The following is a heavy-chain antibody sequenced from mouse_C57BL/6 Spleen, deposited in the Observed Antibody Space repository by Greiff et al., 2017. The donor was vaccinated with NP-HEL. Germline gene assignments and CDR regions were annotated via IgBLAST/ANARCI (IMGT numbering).Heavy chain of an antibody. V-gene: IGHV5-4*01. J-gene: IGHJ3*01. CDR2: ISDGGSYT. CDR3: ARDGVSFAY. D-gene: IGHD6-2*01. Sequence: EVQGVESGGGLVKPGGSLKLSCAASGFTFSSYAMSWVRQTPEQRLEWVATISDGGSYTYYPDNVKGRFTISRDNAKNNLYRQMSHLKSEDTAMYYCARDGVSFAYWGQGTLVTVSA. CDR1: GFTFSSYA.